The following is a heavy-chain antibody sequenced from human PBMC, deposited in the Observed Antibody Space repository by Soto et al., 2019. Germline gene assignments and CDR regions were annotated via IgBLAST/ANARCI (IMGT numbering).Heavy chain of an antibody. CDR3: ARDGVAEIDY. Sequence: GGALRPSCAASGFTFSDYNMIWVRQAPGKGLEWVSYIDIFSATIYYADSVKGRFTISRDNAKNSLYLQMNSLRDEDTAVYYCARDGVAEIDYWGQGTLVTSPQ. J-gene: IGHJ4*02. V-gene: IGHV3-48*02. D-gene: IGHD2-15*01. CDR2: IDIFSATI. CDR1: GFTFSDYN.